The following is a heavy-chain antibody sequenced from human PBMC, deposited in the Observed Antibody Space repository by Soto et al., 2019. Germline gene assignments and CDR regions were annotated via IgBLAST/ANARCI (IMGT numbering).Heavy chain of an antibody. CDR3: ARDLRIHMILGVGDFDL. D-gene: IGHD3-22*01. CDR1: GFTFSGYF. V-gene: IGHV3-11*01. CDR2: ISSSGSTI. J-gene: IGHJ3*01. Sequence: GGSLRLSCAASGFTFSGYFMSWIRQAPGKGLEWVSYISSSGSTIYYADSVKGRFTISRDNAKNSLYLQMNSLRAEDTAVYSCARDLRIHMILGVGDFDLWGKGTMVTVSS.